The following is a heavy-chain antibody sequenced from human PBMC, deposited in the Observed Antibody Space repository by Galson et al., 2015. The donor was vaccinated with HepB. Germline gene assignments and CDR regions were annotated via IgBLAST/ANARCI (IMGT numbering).Heavy chain of an antibody. Sequence: SLRLSCAASGFTFGSYAISWVRQAPGKGLEWVSAISSTGVNTYYADSVKGRFTISRDNSKNTLYLQMNSLRAEDTATYYCANPVLGYSSGWYGPDYYYGMDVWGQGTTVTVSS. D-gene: IGHD6-19*01. CDR2: ISSTGVNT. V-gene: IGHV3-23*01. CDR1: GFTFGSYA. J-gene: IGHJ6*02. CDR3: ANPVLGYSSGWYGPDYYYGMDV.